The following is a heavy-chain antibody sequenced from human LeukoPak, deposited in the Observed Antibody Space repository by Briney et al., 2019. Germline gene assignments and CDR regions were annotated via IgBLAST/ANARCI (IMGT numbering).Heavy chain of an antibody. J-gene: IGHJ3*02. CDR2: ISYDGSNK. CDR1: GFTFSSYA. V-gene: IGHV3-30-3*01. CDR3: ARPVLLWFGDRRRDAFDI. Sequence: GGSLRLSCAASGFTFSSYAMHWVRQAPGKGLEWVAVISYDGSNKYYADSVKGRFTISRDNSKNTLYRQMNSLRAEDTAVYYCARPVLLWFGDRRRDAFDIWGQGTMVTVSS. D-gene: IGHD3-10*01.